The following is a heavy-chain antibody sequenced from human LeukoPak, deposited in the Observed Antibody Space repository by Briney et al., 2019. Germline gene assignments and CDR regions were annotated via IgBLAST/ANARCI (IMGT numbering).Heavy chain of an antibody. Sequence: ASVKVSCKASGYTFTGYYMHWVRQAPGQGLEWMGGINPNSGGTNYAQKFQGRVTMTRDTSISTAYMELSGLRSDDTAVYYCARGVRRFGELLSQQNWFDPWGQGTLVTVSS. V-gene: IGHV1-2*02. CDR1: GYTFTGYY. CDR2: INPNSGGT. J-gene: IGHJ5*02. CDR3: ARGVRRFGELLSQQNWFDP. D-gene: IGHD3-10*01.